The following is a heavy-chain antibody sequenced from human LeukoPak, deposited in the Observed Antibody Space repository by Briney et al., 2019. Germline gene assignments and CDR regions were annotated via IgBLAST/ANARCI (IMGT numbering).Heavy chain of an antibody. V-gene: IGHV4-39*01. CDR3: ARQSGYSGYDFGEYFDY. J-gene: IGHJ4*02. D-gene: IGHD5-12*01. CDR1: GYSISSSSYY. Sequence: SETLSLTCTVSGYSISSSSYYWGWIRQPPGKGLEWIGSIYYSGSTYYNPSLKSRVTISVDTSKNQFSLKLSSVTAADTAVYYCARQSGYSGYDFGEYFDYWGQGTLVTVSS. CDR2: IYYSGST.